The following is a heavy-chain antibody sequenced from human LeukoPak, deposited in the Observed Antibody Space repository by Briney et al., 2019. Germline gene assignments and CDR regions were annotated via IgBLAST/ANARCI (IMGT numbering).Heavy chain of an antibody. J-gene: IGHJ6*03. Sequence: SETLSLTCTVSGDSIRTYYWSWIRQPPGKGLEWIGYIYYSETANYNPSLKSRVTISVDTSKNQFSLKLTSVTAADTAVYYCARGTRGDYVYHRGNFRRMVYYYYMDVWGKGTTVTVSS. CDR3: ARGTRGDYVYHRGNFRRMVYYYYMDV. CDR1: GDSIRTYY. D-gene: IGHD4-17*01. V-gene: IGHV4-59*01. CDR2: IYYSETA.